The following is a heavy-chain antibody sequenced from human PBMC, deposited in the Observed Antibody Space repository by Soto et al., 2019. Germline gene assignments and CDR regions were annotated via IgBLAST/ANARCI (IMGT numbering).Heavy chain of an antibody. CDR2: IYHSGST. CDR3: ARVVGYCSSTSCPNWFDP. D-gene: IGHD2-2*01. V-gene: IGHV4-30-2*01. Sequence: SETLSLTCAVSGGSISSGGYSWSWIRQPPGKGLEWIGYIYHSGSTYYNPSLKSRVTISVDRSKNQFSLKLSSVTAADTAVYYCARVVGYCSSTSCPNWFDPWGQGTLVTVS. J-gene: IGHJ5*02. CDR1: GGSISSGGYS.